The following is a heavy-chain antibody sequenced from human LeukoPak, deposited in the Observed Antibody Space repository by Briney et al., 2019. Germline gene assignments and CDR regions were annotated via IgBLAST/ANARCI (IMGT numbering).Heavy chain of an antibody. CDR1: GFTFSSYG. Sequence: QTGRSLRLSCAASGFTFSSYGMHWVRQAPGKGLEWVAVIWYDGSNKYYADSVKGRFTISRDNSKNTLYLQMNSLRAEDTAVYYCAKELRGDTGMVTDYWGQGTLVTVSS. CDR2: IWYDGSNK. J-gene: IGHJ4*02. CDR3: AKELRGDTGMVTDY. D-gene: IGHD5-18*01. V-gene: IGHV3-33*06.